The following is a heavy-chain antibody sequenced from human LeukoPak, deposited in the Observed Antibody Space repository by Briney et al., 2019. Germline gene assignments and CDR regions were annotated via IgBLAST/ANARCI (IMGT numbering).Heavy chain of an antibody. CDR3: AKDHNKQLVRFFDY. Sequence: GGSLRLSCAASGFTFSSYAMHWVRQAPGKGLEWVAVISYDGSNKYYADSVKGRFTISRDNSKNTLYLQMNSLRAEDTAVYYCAKDHNKQLVRFFDYWGQGTLVTVSS. CDR2: ISYDGSNK. D-gene: IGHD6-13*01. J-gene: IGHJ4*02. V-gene: IGHV3-30-3*01. CDR1: GFTFSSYA.